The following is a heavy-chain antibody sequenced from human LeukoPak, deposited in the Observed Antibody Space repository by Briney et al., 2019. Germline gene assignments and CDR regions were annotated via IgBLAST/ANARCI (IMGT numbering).Heavy chain of an antibody. D-gene: IGHD2-15*01. CDR1: GYTFTSYG. CDR3: ARGDAYCSGGSRHSGKFDQ. CDR2: ISGYNGNT. V-gene: IGHV1-18*04. Sequence: GASVKVSCKASGYTFTSYGISWVRQAPGQGLEGMGWISGYNGNTNYAQKLQGRGTMTTDTSTSKAHMELRSLRSDDTAVYYCARGDAYCSGGSRHSGKFDQWGQGTLVTVSS. J-gene: IGHJ4*02.